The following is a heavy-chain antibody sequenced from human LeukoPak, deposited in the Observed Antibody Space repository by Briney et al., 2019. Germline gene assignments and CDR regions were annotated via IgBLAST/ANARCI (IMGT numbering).Heavy chain of an antibody. J-gene: IGHJ4*02. CDR3: ARDGPNTAVDPFDY. V-gene: IGHV3-21*01. CDR2: IGSSSSYI. D-gene: IGHD5-18*01. Sequence: GGSLRLSCAASGFTFSNYNMNWVRQAPGKGLEWVSFIGSSSSYIYYADSVKGRFTISRDNAKNSLYLQMNSLRAEDTAVYYCARDGPNTAVDPFDYWGQGTLVTVSS. CDR1: GFTFSNYN.